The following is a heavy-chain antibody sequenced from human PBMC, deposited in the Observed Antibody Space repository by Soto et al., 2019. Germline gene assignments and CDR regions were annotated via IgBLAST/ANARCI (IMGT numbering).Heavy chain of an antibody. CDR2: LYNHGKT. V-gene: IGHV3-53*01. CDR1: GFIVSSSH. CDR3: ARLTEAERH. J-gene: IGHJ4*02. D-gene: IGHD1-1*01. Sequence: EVQLVESGGGLTQPGGSLRLSCVVSGFIVSSSHMIWVRQAPGKGLEGVSILYNHGKTNYVDSVKGRFTITGDNSKTAVYLQMNSLRVEDTAVYYCARLTEAERHWGQGALVTVSS.